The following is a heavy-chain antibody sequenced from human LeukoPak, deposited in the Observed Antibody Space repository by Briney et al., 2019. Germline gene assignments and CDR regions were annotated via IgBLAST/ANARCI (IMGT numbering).Heavy chain of an antibody. CDR2: IYHSGST. CDR3: ATYTDYGDY. D-gene: IGHD4-11*01. Sequence: PSETLSLTCAVSGGSISSGGYSWSWIRQPPGKGLEWIGYIYHSGSTYYNPSLKSRVTISVDRSMNQFSLKLSSVTAADTAVYYCATYTDYGDYWGQGTLVTVSS. CDR1: GGSISSGGYS. V-gene: IGHV4-30-2*01. J-gene: IGHJ4*02.